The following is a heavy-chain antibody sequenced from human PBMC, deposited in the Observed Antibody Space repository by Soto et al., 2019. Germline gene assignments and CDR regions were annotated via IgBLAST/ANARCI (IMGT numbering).Heavy chain of an antibody. CDR3: AREENCSDGVCYSEYFQR. V-gene: IGHV1-46*01. CDR1: GYIFTAYS. D-gene: IGHD2-15*01. CDR2: VNPSGGST. J-gene: IGHJ1*01. Sequence: QVQLVQSGAEVKKPGASVKVSCKASGYIFTAYSMHWVRQAPGQGLEWMGVVNPSGGSTNYAQKFRGRITMTRDTSTSTVYMDLSSLTSEVTAVYYCAREENCSDGVCYSEYFQRWGQGTLVTVSS.